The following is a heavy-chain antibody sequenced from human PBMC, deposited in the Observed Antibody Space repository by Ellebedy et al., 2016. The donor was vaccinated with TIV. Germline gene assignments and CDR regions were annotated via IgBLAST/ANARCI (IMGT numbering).Heavy chain of an antibody. D-gene: IGHD2-2*01. CDR3: ARDRSCSSTSCYYYYYYGMDV. J-gene: IGHJ6*02. V-gene: IGHV1-18*04. CDR2: ISAYNGNT. CDR1: GYTFTSYG. Sequence: ASVKVSCKASGYTFTSYGISWVRQAPGQGLEWMGWISAYNGNTNYAQKLQGRLTMTTDTSTSTAYMELRSLRSDDTAVYYCARDRSCSSTSCYYYYYYGMDVWGQGTTVTVSS.